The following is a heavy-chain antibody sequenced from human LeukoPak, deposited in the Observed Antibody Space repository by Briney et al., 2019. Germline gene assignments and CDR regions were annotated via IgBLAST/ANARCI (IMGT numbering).Heavy chain of an antibody. D-gene: IGHD6-6*01. CDR3: AREGRIAARQSDSYYYYYYMDV. J-gene: IGHJ6*03. CDR1: GFTFSSYL. CDR2: IKQDGSEK. V-gene: IGHV3-7*01. Sequence: GGSLRLSCAASGFTFSSYLMSWVRQAPGKGLEWVANIKQDGSEKYYVDSVKGRFTISRDNAKNSLYLQMNSLRAEDTAVYYCAREGRIAARQSDSYYYYYYMDVWGKGTTVTVSS.